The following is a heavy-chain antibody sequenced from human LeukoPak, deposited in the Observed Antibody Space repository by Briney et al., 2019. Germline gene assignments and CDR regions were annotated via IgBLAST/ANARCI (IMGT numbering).Heavy chain of an antibody. J-gene: IGHJ4*02. D-gene: IGHD6-13*01. Sequence: GGSLRLSRAASGFTFSSYGMHCVRQAPGKRLEWGAVIWYDGSNKYYADSVKGRFTISRDNSKNTLYLQMNSLRAEDTAVYYCARVEYSSSWYGHSFDYWGQGTLVTVSS. V-gene: IGHV3-33*01. CDR1: GFTFSSYG. CDR2: IWYDGSNK. CDR3: ARVEYSSSWYGHSFDY.